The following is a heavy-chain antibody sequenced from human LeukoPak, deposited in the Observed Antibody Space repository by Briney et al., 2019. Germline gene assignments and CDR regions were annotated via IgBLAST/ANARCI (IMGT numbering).Heavy chain of an antibody. CDR3: ARFSQLAYSTDP. V-gene: IGHV1-69*13. Sequence: SVKVSCKASGGTFSSYASSWVRQAPGQGVEWMGGIIPIFGTANYAQKFQGRVTITADESTSTAYMELSSLRSEDTAVYYCARFSQLAYSTDPWGQGTLVTVSS. D-gene: IGHD6-13*01. J-gene: IGHJ5*02. CDR1: GGTFSSYA. CDR2: IIPIFGTA.